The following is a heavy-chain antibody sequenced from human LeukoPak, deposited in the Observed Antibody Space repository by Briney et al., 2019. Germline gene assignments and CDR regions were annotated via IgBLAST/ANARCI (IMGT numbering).Heavy chain of an antibody. CDR1: GGSSSNSIYY. Sequence: SETLSLTCTVSGGSSSNSIYYWGWIRQPPGKGLEWIGSIDYSGGTYYNPSLKSRASISIDTSKIQFSLKLSSVTAADTAMYYCAREYTLYRSGWFLDYWGQGTVVTVSS. J-gene: IGHJ4*02. D-gene: IGHD6-19*01. CDR3: AREYTLYRSGWFLDY. CDR2: IDYSGGT. V-gene: IGHV4-39*07.